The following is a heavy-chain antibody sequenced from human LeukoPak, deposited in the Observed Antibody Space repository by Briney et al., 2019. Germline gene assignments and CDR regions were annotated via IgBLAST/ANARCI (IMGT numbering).Heavy chain of an antibody. V-gene: IGHV3-23*01. CDR1: GFTVSNYA. CDR2: ISGSGGST. Sequence: GSLRLSCVASGFTVSNYAMNWVRQAPGKGLEWVSDISGSGGSTYYADSVKGRFTISRDNSKNTMYLQMNSLRAEDTAVYYCAKRIQSAMAMGYWGQGTLVTVSS. D-gene: IGHD5-18*01. J-gene: IGHJ4*02. CDR3: AKRIQSAMAMGY.